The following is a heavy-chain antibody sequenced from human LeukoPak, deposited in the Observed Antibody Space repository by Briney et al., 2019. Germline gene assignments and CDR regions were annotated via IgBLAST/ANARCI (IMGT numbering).Heavy chain of an antibody. J-gene: IGHJ3*02. CDR1: GFTFSSYG. V-gene: IGHV3-30*18. CDR3: AKLPYYYDSIDAFDI. CDR2: ISYDGSNK. D-gene: IGHD3-22*01. Sequence: GGSLRLSCAASGFTFSSYGMHWVRQAPGKGLEWVAVISYDGSNKYYADSVKGRFTISRDNSKNTLYLQMNSLRAEDTAAYYCAKLPYYYDSIDAFDIWGQGTMVTVSS.